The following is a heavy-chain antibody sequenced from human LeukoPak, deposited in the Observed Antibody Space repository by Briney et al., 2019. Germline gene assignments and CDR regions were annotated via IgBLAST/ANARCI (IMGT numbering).Heavy chain of an antibody. D-gene: IGHD5-18*01. CDR3: ARLPPSYDPNWYFDL. CDR1: GYSISSSNW. Sequence: SDTLSLTCVVSGYSISSSNWWGWIRQPPGKGLEWIGYIYYSGSTNYNPSLKSRVTISVDTSKNQFSLKLRSVTAADTAVYYCARLPPSYDPNWYFDLWGRGTLVTVSS. V-gene: IGHV4-28*01. CDR2: IYYSGST. J-gene: IGHJ2*01.